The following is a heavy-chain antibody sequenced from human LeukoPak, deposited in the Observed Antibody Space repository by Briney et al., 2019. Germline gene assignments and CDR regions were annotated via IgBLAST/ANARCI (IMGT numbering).Heavy chain of an antibody. CDR3: ATSSPYCSSTSCYGRY. Sequence: GRSLRLSCAASGFTFSGYAMHWVRQTPGKGLEWVAVISYDGSNKYYADSVKGRFTISRDNSKNTLYLQMNNLRAEDTAVYYCATSSPYCSSTSCYGRYWGQGTLVTVSS. D-gene: IGHD2-2*01. CDR1: GFTFSGYA. J-gene: IGHJ4*02. CDR2: ISYDGSNK. V-gene: IGHV3-30*04.